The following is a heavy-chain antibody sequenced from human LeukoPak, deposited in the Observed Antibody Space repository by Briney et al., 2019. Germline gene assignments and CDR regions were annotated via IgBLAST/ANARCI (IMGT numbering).Heavy chain of an antibody. CDR1: GGSISSSSYY. J-gene: IGHJ3*02. Sequence: SETLSLTCTVSGGSISSSSYYWGWIRQPPGKGLEWIGSIYYSGSTYYNPSLKSRVTISVDTSKNQFSLKLSSVTAADTAVYYCAIPYYYGSGSRYGAFDIWGQGTMVTVSS. D-gene: IGHD3-10*01. V-gene: IGHV4-39*01. CDR2: IYYSGST. CDR3: AIPYYYGSGSRYGAFDI.